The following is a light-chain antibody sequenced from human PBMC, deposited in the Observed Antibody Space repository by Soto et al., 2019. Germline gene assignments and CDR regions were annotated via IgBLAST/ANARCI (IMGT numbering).Light chain of an antibody. CDR2: GAT. Sequence: DIQMTQSPSSVSASVGDRVTITCRASQDISSWLAWYQQKPGKAPKNLIYGATSLQGGVPSRFSGSGSGTDFTLTISSLQPEDFATYYCQQADSFPFTFGPGTKVDIK. V-gene: IGKV1-12*01. CDR1: QDISSW. CDR3: QQADSFPFT. J-gene: IGKJ3*01.